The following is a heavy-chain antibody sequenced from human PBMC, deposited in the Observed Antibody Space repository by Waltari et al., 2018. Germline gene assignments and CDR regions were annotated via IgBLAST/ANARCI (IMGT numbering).Heavy chain of an antibody. CDR3: ATGPISGYDPFDY. V-gene: IGHV1-69*12. Sequence: QVQLVQSGAEVTKPGSSVKVSCTASGGTFNRYAISWVRQVPGQGPEWMGGIIPIIDLTNYAQKFEGKVTISADESTSTAYMELTSLTSEDTAVYFCATGPISGYDPFDYWGQGTLVTVSS. CDR2: IIPIIDLT. CDR1: GGTFNRYA. J-gene: IGHJ4*02. D-gene: IGHD5-12*01.